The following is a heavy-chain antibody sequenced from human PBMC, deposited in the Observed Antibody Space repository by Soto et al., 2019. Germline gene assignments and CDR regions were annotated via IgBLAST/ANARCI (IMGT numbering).Heavy chain of an antibody. CDR3: ARSSSGWPAFDY. V-gene: IGHV3-30-3*01. CDR2: ISYDGSNK. CDR1: GFTFSSYA. J-gene: IGHJ4*02. D-gene: IGHD6-19*01. Sequence: GGSLRLSCAASGFTFSSYAMHWVRQAPGKGLEWVAVISYDGSNKYYADSVKGRFTISRDNSKNTLYLQMNSLRAEDTAVYYCARSSSGWPAFDYWGQGTLVTVSS.